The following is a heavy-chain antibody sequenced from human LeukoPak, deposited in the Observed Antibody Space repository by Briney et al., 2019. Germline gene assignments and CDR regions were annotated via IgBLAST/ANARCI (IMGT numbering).Heavy chain of an antibody. CDR2: INHSGRC. D-gene: IGHD3-22*01. J-gene: IGHJ4*02. CDR1: GASFSGDY. CDR3: ARGLYDSGDYYYGIRAYYFDQ. Sequence: SETLSLTCAVSGASFSGDYWSWLRQPPGKGLQWVAEINHSGRCNFNPSLQGRVTISVVTSKNQFSLNLSSVTAADTARYYCARGLYDSGDYYYGIRAYYFDQWGQGTLVTVSS. V-gene: IGHV4-34*01.